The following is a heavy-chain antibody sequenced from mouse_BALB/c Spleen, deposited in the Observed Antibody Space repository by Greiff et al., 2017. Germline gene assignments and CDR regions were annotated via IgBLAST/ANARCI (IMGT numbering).Heavy chain of an antibody. CDR3: ATDGNYAWFAY. CDR1: GFNIKDTY. J-gene: IGHJ3*01. CDR2: IDPANGNT. D-gene: IGHD2-1*01. Sequence: EVKVVESGAELVKPGASVKLSCTASGFNIKDTYMHWVKQRPEQGLEWIGRIDPANGNTKYDPKFQGKATITADTSSNTAYLQLSSLTSEDTAVYYCATDGNYAWFAYWGQGTLVTVSA. V-gene: IGHV14-3*02.